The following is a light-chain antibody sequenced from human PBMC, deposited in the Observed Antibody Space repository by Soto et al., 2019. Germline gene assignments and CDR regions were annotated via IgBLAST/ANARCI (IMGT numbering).Light chain of an antibody. Sequence: QSALTQPASVSGSPGQSITISCTGTSSDVGGYNYVSWYQQHPGKAPKLMIYEVTNRPSGVSHRFSGSKSGNTASLTISGLQAEDEADYSCSSYTSSSTWVFGVGTKLNVL. CDR2: EVT. CDR1: SSDVGGYNY. CDR3: SSYTSSSTWV. J-gene: IGLJ3*02. V-gene: IGLV2-14*01.